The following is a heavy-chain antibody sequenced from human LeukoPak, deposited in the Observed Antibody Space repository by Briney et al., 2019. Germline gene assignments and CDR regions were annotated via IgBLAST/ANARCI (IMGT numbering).Heavy chain of an antibody. CDR3: ARVIRGNIYGPLDY. D-gene: IGHD5-18*01. V-gene: IGHV3-7*03. J-gene: IGHJ4*02. CDR1: AITFNNYW. Sequence: GSLRLSCAASAITFNNYWMSLVRQAPGKGLEWVANIKQDGSEKYSVDSVKGRFTISRDNAKNSLYLQMNSLRAEDTAVYYCARVIRGNIYGPLDYWGQGTLVTVSS. CDR2: IKQDGSEK.